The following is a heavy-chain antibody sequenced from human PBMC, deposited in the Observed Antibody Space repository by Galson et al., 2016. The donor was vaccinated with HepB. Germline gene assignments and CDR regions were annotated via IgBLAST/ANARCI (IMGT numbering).Heavy chain of an antibody. J-gene: IGHJ4*02. V-gene: IGHV4-30-4*08. Sequence: TLSLTCTVSDGSISSGEYYWSWIRQTPGEGLEWIGHIYYSGSIYYNPSLKSRVTISEDTSKNQISLKLTSVTAADTAIYYCASARDGLGSGSSGGLDYWGQGILVTVSS. CDR1: DGSISSGEYY. CDR2: IYYSGSI. D-gene: IGHD3-10*01. CDR3: ASARDGLGSGSSGGLDY.